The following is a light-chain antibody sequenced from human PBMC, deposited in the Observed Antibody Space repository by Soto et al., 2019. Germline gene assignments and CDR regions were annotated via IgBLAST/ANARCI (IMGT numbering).Light chain of an antibody. CDR2: DVS. V-gene: IGLV2-11*01. CDR3: CSYAGDLAL. J-gene: IGLJ2*01. Sequence: QSALTQPRSVSGSAGQSVTISCTGTSSYVGGYDFVSWYQQHPGKAPKLMISDVSKRPSGVPDRFSGSKSGNTASLTISGLQAEDEADYYCCSYAGDLALFGGGTKVTVL. CDR1: SSYVGGYDF.